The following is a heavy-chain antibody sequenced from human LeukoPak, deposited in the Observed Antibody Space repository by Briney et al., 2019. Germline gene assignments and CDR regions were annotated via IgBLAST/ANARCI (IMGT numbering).Heavy chain of an antibody. D-gene: IGHD4-23*01. J-gene: IGHJ4*02. CDR1: GFTFSSYG. CDR2: IWYDGSNK. V-gene: IGHV3-33*08. CDR3: ARSGYGGNYPDY. Sequence: GGSLRLSCAASGFTFSSYGMHWVRQAPGKGLEWVAVIWYDGSNKYYADSVKGRFTISRDNSKNTLYLQMNSLRAEDTAVYHCARSGYGGNYPDYWGQGTLVTVSS.